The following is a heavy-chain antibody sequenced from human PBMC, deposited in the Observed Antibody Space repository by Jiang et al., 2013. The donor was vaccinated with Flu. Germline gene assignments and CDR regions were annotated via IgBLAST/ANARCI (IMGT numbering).Heavy chain of an antibody. D-gene: IGHD3-22*01. V-gene: IGHV5-51*01. Sequence: IIYPGDSDTRYSPSFQGQVTISADKSISTAYLQWSSLKASDTAMYCCARWLLRGAFDIWGQGTMVTVSS. CDR3: ARWLLRGAFDI. J-gene: IGHJ3*02. CDR2: IYPGDSDT.